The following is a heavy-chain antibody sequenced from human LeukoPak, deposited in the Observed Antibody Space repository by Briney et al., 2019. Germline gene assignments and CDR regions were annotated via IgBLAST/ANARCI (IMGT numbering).Heavy chain of an antibody. J-gene: IGHJ3*02. Sequence: ASVKVSCKASGYTFTSYYIHWVRQAPGQGLEWMGIINPSGGNTFYAQNFQGRVTMTRDTSTTTVYMELSSLRSEDTAVYYCARERPDRRFFYEAFDIWGQGTVVTVSS. CDR3: ARERPDRRFFYEAFDI. CDR1: GYTFTSYY. D-gene: IGHD3-16*01. V-gene: IGHV1-46*03. CDR2: INPSGGNT.